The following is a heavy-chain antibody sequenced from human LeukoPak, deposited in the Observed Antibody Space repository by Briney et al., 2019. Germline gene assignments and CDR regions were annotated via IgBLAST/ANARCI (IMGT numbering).Heavy chain of an antibody. CDR1: GGTFSSYA. J-gene: IGHJ4*02. D-gene: IGHD1-26*01. Sequence: ASVKVSCKASGGTFSSYAISWVRQAPGQGLEWMGGIIPIFGTANYAQKFRGRVTITADKSTRTAYMELSSLRSEDTAVYYCARGLIVGANPDYWGQGTLVTVSS. V-gene: IGHV1-69*06. CDR3: ARGLIVGANPDY. CDR2: IIPIFGTA.